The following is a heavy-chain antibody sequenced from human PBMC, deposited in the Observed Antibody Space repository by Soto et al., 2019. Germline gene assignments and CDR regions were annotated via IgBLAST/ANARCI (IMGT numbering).Heavy chain of an antibody. Sequence: VQLVQSGAEVKKPGESLKISCKASGNTFASYWIGWVRQMPGIGLAWMGIIYPGDSDTRYSPSFQGQVTISADKSINTAYLQWSSLKASDTAIYYCARAGAGGKSHAWDQWGQGTLVTVSS. CDR1: GNTFASYW. CDR3: ARAGAGGKSHAWDQ. V-gene: IGHV5-51*01. CDR2: IYPGDSDT. D-gene: IGHD1-26*01. J-gene: IGHJ4*02.